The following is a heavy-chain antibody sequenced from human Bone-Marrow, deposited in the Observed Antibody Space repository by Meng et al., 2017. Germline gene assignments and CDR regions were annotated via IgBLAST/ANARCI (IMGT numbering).Heavy chain of an antibody. J-gene: IGHJ4*02. D-gene: IGHD2-21*01. CDR1: GYTFTAYY. V-gene: IGHV1-2*05. CDR2: INPDTGDT. CDR3: ARDENISLGKLFGDY. Sequence: ASVKVSCNPSGYTFTAYYIHWVRQAPGQGLEWMGHINPDTGDTLYAQKFQGRVSMTGDTSISTAYVELSGLRSDDTDVYYCARDENISLGKLFGDYWGQGTLVTVSS.